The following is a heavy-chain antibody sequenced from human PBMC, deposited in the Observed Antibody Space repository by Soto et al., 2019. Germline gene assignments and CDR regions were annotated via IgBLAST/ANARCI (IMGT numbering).Heavy chain of an antibody. CDR1: GDSMSSYY. V-gene: IGHV4-4*07. CDR2: ISATGTT. J-gene: IGHJ3*01. CDR3: AGEQSGAANF. Sequence: QLQLQESGPGLVEPSETLSLTCSVSGDSMSSYYWSWIRQSAEKGLEWIGRISATGTTSYIPSLKGRITLSVDTSKNQFSLNLKFVTAADTAVYFCAGEQSGAANFWGQGTLVTVS. D-gene: IGHD2-15*01.